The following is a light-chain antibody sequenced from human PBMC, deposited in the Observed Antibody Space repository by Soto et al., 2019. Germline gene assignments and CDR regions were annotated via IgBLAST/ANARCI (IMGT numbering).Light chain of an antibody. V-gene: IGKV1-9*01. Sequence: DIQLTQSPSFLSASVGDRVTITCRASQGISNYLAWYQQKPGRAPKLLIYAASTLQSGVPSRFSGSASGTXXXXXXXXXXXXDFATYYCQQLNSYPITFGQXTRLEIK. CDR3: QQLNSYPIT. CDR2: AAS. CDR1: QGISNY. J-gene: IGKJ5*01.